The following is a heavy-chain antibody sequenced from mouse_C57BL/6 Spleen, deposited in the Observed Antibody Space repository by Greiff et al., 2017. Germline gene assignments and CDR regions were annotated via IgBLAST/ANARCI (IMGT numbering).Heavy chain of an antibody. CDR1: GYAFSSSW. Sequence: VQLQQSGPELVKPGASVKISCKASGYAFSSSWMNWVKQRPGKGLEWIGRLYPGDGDTNYNGKFKGKATLTADKSSSTAYMQLSSLTSEDSAVYFCARSEGEYYYDGWGQGTTLTVSS. J-gene: IGHJ2*01. CDR2: LYPGDGDT. CDR3: ARSEGEYYYDG. V-gene: IGHV1-82*01.